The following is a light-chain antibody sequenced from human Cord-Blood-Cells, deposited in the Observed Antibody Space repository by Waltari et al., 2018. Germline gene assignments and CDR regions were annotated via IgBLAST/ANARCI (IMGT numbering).Light chain of an antibody. CDR1: QSVSSY. CDR3: QQRSNWPLT. Sequence: EIVLTQSPATLYLSPGDRATFSCRASQSVSSYLAWYQQKPGQAPRLLIYDASNRATGIPARFSGSGSGTDFTLTISSLEPEDFAVYYCQQRSNWPLTFGGGTKVEIK. CDR2: DAS. V-gene: IGKV3-11*01. J-gene: IGKJ4*01.